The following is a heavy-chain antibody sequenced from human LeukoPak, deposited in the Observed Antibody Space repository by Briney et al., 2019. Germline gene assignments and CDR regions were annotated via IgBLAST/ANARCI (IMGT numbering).Heavy chain of an antibody. V-gene: IGHV4-39*02. CDR3: ARRVDTTRGYYYFYMDV. J-gene: IGHJ6*03. CDR2: IYDSGTK. Sequence: SETLSLTSSVSGGSISSIGYFWDWFRQSPGKGLEWIGTIYDSGTKYYNPSLKSRVTISVDTSKNHLSLRLSSVTAADTAVYYCARRVDTTRGYYYFYMDVWGKGTTVTVSS. CDR1: GGSISSIGYF. D-gene: IGHD5-18*01.